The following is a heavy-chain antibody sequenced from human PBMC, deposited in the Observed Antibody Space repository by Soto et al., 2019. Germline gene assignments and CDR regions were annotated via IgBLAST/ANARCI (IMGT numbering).Heavy chain of an antibody. Sequence: GGSLRLSCAASGFTFSSYVMSWVRQAPGKGLEWVSAISGSGGSTYYADSVKGRFTISRDNSKNTLYLQMNSLRAEDTAVYYCAKGDSSGYYYYYYGMDVWGQGTTVTVSS. J-gene: IGHJ6*02. CDR2: ISGSGGST. CDR3: AKGDSSGYYYYYYGMDV. D-gene: IGHD3-22*01. CDR1: GFTFSSYV. V-gene: IGHV3-23*01.